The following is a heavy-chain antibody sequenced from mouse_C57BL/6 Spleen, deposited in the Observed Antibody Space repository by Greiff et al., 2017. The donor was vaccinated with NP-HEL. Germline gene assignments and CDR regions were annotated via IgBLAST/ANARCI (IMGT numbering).Heavy chain of an antibody. Sequence: EVQLVESGGGLVKPGGSLKLSCAASGFTFSDYGMHWVRQAPEKGLEWVAYISSGSSTIYYADTVKGRFTISRDNAKNTLFLQMTRLRSEDTAMYYCARPGQDAMDYWGQGTSVTVSS. CDR1: GFTFSDYG. D-gene: IGHD3-3*01. CDR2: ISSGSSTI. CDR3: ARPGQDAMDY. V-gene: IGHV5-17*01. J-gene: IGHJ4*01.